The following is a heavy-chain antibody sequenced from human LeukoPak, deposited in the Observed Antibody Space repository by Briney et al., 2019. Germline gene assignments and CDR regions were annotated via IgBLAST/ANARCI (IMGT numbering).Heavy chain of an antibody. D-gene: IGHD4-23*01. J-gene: IGHJ4*02. V-gene: IGHV3-7*01. CDR2: IKQDGSEK. CDR3: ATEYGGNGYFDY. Sequence: PGGSLRLSCAASGFTFSSYWMSWVRQAPGKGLEWVANIKQDGSEKYYVDCVKGRFTLSRDNAKNSLYLQMNSLRAEDTAVYYCATEYGGNGYFDYWGQGTLVTVSS. CDR1: GFTFSSYW.